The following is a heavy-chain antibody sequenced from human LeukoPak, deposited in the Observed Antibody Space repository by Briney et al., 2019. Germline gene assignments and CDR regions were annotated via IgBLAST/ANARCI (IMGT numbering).Heavy chain of an antibody. CDR1: GGSISSSSYY. CDR2: IYYSGST. D-gene: IGHD3-9*01. V-gene: IGHV4-39*01. J-gene: IGHJ4*02. CDR3: ARPRNYDILTGYYY. Sequence: SETLSLTCTVSGGSISSSSYYWGWIRQPPGKGLEWIVSIYYSGSTYYNPSLKSRVTISVDTSKNQFSLKLSSVTAADTAVYYCARPRNYDILTGYYYWGQGTLVTVSS.